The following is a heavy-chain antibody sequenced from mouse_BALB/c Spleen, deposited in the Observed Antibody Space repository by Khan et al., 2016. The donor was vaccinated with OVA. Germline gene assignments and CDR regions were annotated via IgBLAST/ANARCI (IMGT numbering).Heavy chain of an antibody. CDR1: GYSITSDYA. J-gene: IGHJ2*01. CDR2: ISYSGRT. Sequence: EVQLQESGPGLVKPSQSLSLTCTVTGYSITSDYAWNWIRQFPGNKLEWMGYISYSGRTSYNPSLKRRISIPRDTSKNQFFLQLNSVTTKDTATYYCARSVTITTVVATDFDYWGQGTTLTGSS. D-gene: IGHD1-1*01. CDR3: ARSVTITTVVATDFDY. V-gene: IGHV3-2*02.